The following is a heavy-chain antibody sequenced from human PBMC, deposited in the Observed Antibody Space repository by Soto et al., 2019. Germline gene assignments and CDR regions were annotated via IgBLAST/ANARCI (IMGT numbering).Heavy chain of an antibody. CDR1: GYSFTSYW. CDR3: ARHKGYSSGFYWYFDL. Sequence: GESLKISCKGSGYSFTSYWISWVRQMPVKGLEWMGRIDPSDSYTNYSPSFQGHVTISADKSISTAYLQWSSLKASDTAMYYCARHKGYSSGFYWYFDLWGRGTLVTVSS. D-gene: IGHD6-19*01. J-gene: IGHJ2*01. V-gene: IGHV5-10-1*01. CDR2: IDPSDSYT.